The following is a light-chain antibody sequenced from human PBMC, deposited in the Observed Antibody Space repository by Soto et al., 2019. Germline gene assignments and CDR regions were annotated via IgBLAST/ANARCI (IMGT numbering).Light chain of an antibody. CDR3: QQYYIYPPA. CDR2: QTS. Sequence: DIQMTQSPSTLSASVGDRVTITCRASQNVRMYLAWYQQKPGKPPKLLIYQTSNLQSGVPSRFSGSGSETEFTLAISSLQPDDFATYYCQQYYIYPPAFGLGTKVEIK. CDR1: QNVRMY. J-gene: IGKJ3*01. V-gene: IGKV1-5*03.